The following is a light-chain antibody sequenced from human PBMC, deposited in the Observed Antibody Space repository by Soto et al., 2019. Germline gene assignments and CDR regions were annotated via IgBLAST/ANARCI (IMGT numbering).Light chain of an antibody. Sequence: IVLTQSPVILSLSPWEIASLSCGASQSISSSFLAWYQQKPGQAPRLLIYGASSRATGIPDRFSGSGSETDFTLVISRLEPEDFAVYYCQQYGNSFTFGQGTRLENK. CDR3: QQYGNSFT. CDR1: QSISSSF. CDR2: GAS. J-gene: IGKJ5*01. V-gene: IGKV3-20*01.